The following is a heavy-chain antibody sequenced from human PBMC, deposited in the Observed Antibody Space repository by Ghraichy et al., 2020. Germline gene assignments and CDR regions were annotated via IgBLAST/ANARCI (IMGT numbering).Heavy chain of an antibody. J-gene: IGHJ4*02. CDR2: IYYSGST. CDR1: GGSISSSSYY. D-gene: IGHD2-8*01. V-gene: IGHV4-39*07. CDR3: VLMVYAMVGGVFSPFDY. Sequence: SETLSLTCTVSGGSISSSSYYWGWIRQPPGKGLEWIGSIYYSGSTYYNPSLKSRVTISVDTSKNQFSLKLSSVTAADTAVYYPVLMVYAMVGGVFSPFDYWGQGTLVTVSS.